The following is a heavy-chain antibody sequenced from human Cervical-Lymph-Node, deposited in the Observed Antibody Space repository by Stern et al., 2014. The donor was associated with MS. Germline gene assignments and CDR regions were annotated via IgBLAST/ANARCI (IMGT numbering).Heavy chain of an antibody. D-gene: IGHD2/OR15-2a*01. CDR3: ARDLKEGNIMYYYGMDV. CDR1: GYTLRSYA. J-gene: IGHJ6*01. V-gene: IGHV1-3*01. CDR2: INAVYGNT. Sequence: QMQLEESGAEVKKPAASVKVSCKASGYTLRSYAVHWVRHAPCQRPEWMGLINAVYGNTKYSQKFQGRVPITSDTSSNIAELVLRSLRSQDTAVYYCARDLKEGNIMYYYGMDVWGQGTPVTVSS.